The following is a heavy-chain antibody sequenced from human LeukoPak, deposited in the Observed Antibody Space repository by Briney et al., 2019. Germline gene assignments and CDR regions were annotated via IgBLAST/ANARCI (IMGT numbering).Heavy chain of an antibody. D-gene: IGHD1-26*01. V-gene: IGHV4-30-2*01. J-gene: IGHJ4*02. Sequence: SQTLSLTCAVSGGSISSGGYSWSWIRQPPGKGLEWIGYIYHSGSTYYNPSLKSRVTISVDRSKNQFSLKLSSVTAADTAVYSCARRGGSGRAFDYWGQGTLVTVSS. CDR3: ARRGGSGRAFDY. CDR1: GGSISSGGYS. CDR2: IYHSGST.